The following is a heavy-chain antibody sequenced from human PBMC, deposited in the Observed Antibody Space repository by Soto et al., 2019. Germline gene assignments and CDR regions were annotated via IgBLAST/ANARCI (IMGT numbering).Heavy chain of an antibody. CDR2: IHYSGST. Sequence: QVQLQESGPGLVKPSETLSLTCTVSGGSMSSYYWSWIRQPPGKGLEWIGYIHYSGSTNHNPSLRSRVTISVDTSTNHFSLKLSSVTAADTAVYYCARFQCSSSSCVYYHYYYMDVWGKGTAVTVSS. V-gene: IGHV4-59*01. J-gene: IGHJ6*03. D-gene: IGHD2-2*01. CDR1: GGSMSSYY. CDR3: ARFQCSSSSCVYYHYYYMDV.